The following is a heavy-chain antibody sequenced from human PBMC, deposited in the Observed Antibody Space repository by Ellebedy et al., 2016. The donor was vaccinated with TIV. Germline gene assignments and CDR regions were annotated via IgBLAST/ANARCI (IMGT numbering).Heavy chain of an antibody. CDR3: ARRGSYGDYAVQVNSWFDT. V-gene: IGHV3-7*01. CDR2: IYPDGSDQ. CDR1: GFSFRSYW. D-gene: IGHD4-17*01. Sequence: GGSLRLSCVASGFSFRSYWMSWVRQAPGKGLEWVANIYPDGSDQYYADSVKGRFTISRDNANKSLFLQMNSLRVDDTAVYYCARRGSYGDYAVQVNSWFDTWGQGTLVSVSS. J-gene: IGHJ5*02.